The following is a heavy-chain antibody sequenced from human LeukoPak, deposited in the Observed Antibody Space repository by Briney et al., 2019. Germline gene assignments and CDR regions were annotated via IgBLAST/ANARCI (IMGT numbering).Heavy chain of an antibody. J-gene: IGHJ3*02. CDR1: GGSISSYY. CDR2: IYTSGST. D-gene: IGHD4-23*01. Sequence: SETLSLTCTVSGGSISSYYWSWIRQPPGKGLEWIGYIYTSGSTNYNPSLKSRVTISVDTSKNQFSLKLSSVTAADTAAYYCARLFRGNGGDAFDIWGQGTMVTVSS. CDR3: ARLFRGNGGDAFDI. V-gene: IGHV4-4*09.